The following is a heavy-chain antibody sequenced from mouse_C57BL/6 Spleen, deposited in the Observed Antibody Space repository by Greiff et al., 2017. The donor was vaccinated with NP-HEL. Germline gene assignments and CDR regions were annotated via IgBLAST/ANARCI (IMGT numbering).Heavy chain of an antibody. CDR3: ARDSSGYPGIMDY. CDR2: ISGGGGNT. CDR1: GFTFSSYT. D-gene: IGHD3-2*02. J-gene: IGHJ4*01. V-gene: IGHV5-9*01. Sequence: EVKVVESGGGLVKPGGSLKLSCAASGFTFSSYTMSWVRQTPEKRLEWVATISGGGGNTYYPDSVKGRFTISRDNAKNTLYLQMSSLRSEDTALYYCARDSSGYPGIMDYWGQGTSVTVSS.